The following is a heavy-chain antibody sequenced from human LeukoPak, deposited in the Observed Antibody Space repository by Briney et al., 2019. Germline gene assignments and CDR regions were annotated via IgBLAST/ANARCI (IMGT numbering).Heavy chain of an antibody. CDR3: ARDQSPAYSSSSHYYGMDV. CDR2: ISAYNGNT. CDR1: GYTFTSYG. V-gene: IGHV1-18*01. D-gene: IGHD6-6*01. J-gene: IGHJ6*02. Sequence: ASVKVSCKASGYTFTSYGISWVRQAPGQGLEWMGWISAYNGNTNYAQKFQGRVTMTRDTSTSTVYMELSSLRSEDTAVYYCARDQSPAYSSSSHYYGMDVWGQGTTVTVSS.